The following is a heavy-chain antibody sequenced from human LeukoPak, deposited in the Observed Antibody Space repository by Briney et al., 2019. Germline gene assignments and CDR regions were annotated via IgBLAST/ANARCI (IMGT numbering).Heavy chain of an antibody. CDR1: GGSISSGYYY. CDR3: TYGDFKNWFDP. V-gene: IGHV4-31*02. CDR2: IYSSGST. Sequence: SETLSFTCSVSGGSISSGYYYWTWIRQHPGTGLEWIGYIYSSGSTHYNPSLKSRSTISVDTSKNQFSLKLTSVTAADTAVYFCTYGDFKNWFDPWGQGILVTVSS. J-gene: IGHJ5*02. D-gene: IGHD4-17*01.